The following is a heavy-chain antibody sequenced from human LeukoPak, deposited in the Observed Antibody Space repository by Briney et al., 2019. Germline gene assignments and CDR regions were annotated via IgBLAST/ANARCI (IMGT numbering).Heavy chain of an antibody. CDR3: ARGGGSGSYYKRELDY. V-gene: IGHV3-7*01. Sequence: GGSLRLSCAASGITFSNSWMCWVRQAPGKGLEWVANIKEDGSEKYYVNSVKGRFTISRDNAKNSLYLQMNSLRAEDTAVYYCARGGGSGSYYKRELDYWGQGTLVTVSS. D-gene: IGHD3-10*01. CDR1: GITFSNSW. CDR2: IKEDGSEK. J-gene: IGHJ4*02.